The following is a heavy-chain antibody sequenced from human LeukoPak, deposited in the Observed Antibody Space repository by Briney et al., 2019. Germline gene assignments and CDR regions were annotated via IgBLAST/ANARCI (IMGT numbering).Heavy chain of an antibody. CDR3: ARTHPEWFGEFDY. CDR2: ISSSGSTI. CDR1: GFTFSSYE. Sequence: GGSLRLSCAASGFTFSSYEMNWVRQAPGKGLEWVSYISSSGSTIYYADSVRGRFTISRDNAKNSLYLQMNSLRAEDTAVYYCARTHPEWFGEFDYWGQGTLVTVSS. J-gene: IGHJ4*02. V-gene: IGHV3-48*03. D-gene: IGHD3-10*01.